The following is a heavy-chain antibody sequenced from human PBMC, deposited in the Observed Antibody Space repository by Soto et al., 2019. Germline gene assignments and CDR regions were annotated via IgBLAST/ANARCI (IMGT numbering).Heavy chain of an antibody. CDR2: ISSSSSYT. CDR3: ARDRWLVWLRWSNPHWYFDL. CDR1: GFTFSDYY. Sequence: QVQLVESGGGLVKPGGSLRLSCAAPGFTFSDYYMSWIRQAPGKGLEWVSYISSSSSYTNYADSVKGRFTISRDNAKNSXYXRMNSLRAEDTAVYYCARDRWLVWLRWSNPHWYFDLWGRGTLVTVSS. J-gene: IGHJ2*01. D-gene: IGHD6-19*01. V-gene: IGHV3-11*05.